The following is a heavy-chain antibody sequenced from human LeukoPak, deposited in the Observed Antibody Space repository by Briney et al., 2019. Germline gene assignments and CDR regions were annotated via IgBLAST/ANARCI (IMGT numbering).Heavy chain of an antibody. CDR3: ARAQSPYAYYYYYYMDV. CDR1: GFTVSSIY. J-gene: IGHJ6*03. Sequence: GKSLRLSCAASGFTVSSIYLSWVRQAPGRGLEWVSLIFSDGRTYYADSAKGRFTISRDNSKNTLYLQMNSLRAEDTAVYYCARAQSPYAYYYYYYMDVWGKGTTVTVSS. V-gene: IGHV3-66*02. CDR2: IFSDGRT.